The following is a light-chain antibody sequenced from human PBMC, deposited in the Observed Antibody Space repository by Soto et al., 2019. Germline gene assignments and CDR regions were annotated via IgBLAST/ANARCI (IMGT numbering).Light chain of an antibody. J-gene: IGLJ3*02. V-gene: IGLV2-14*01. CDR3: SSYSISGTLVV. CDR1: SSDIGGSKS. Sequence: QSALTQPASVSGSPGQTIIMSCTGTSSDIGGSKSVSWYQQHPDKAPKLILFDVSHRPSKIPDRFSGSKSGNTASLTNSGLQADDEADYYCSSYSISGTLVVFGGGTKVTVL. CDR2: DVS.